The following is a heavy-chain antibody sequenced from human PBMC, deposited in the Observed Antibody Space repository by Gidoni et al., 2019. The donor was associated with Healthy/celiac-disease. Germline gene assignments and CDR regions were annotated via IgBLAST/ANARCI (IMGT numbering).Heavy chain of an antibody. CDR3: ERDFLTTVITAFDP. Sequence: EVQLVESGGGVVRPGGSLRLSCAASGFTFDDDGMSWVCQAPREGLEWVSGINWNGDSTGFADSVKGRFTISRENAKNSLYLQMNSLRAEDTALYHCERDFLTTVITAFDPWGQGTLVTVSS. J-gene: IGHJ5*02. D-gene: IGHD4-17*01. V-gene: IGHV3-20*01. CDR1: GFTFDDDG. CDR2: INWNGDST.